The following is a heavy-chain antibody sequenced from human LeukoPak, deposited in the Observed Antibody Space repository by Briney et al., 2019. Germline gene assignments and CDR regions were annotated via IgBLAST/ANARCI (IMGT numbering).Heavy chain of an antibody. V-gene: IGHV4-39*07. CDR3: ARNFSSGCFDY. Sequence: SETLSLTCTVSGGSISSSNYYWGWIRQPPGKGLERIGSIYYSGSTSYNPSLKSRVTISVDTSKNQFSLKLSSVTAADTAVYYCARNFSSGCFDYWGQGTLVTVSS. CDR1: GGSISSSNYY. J-gene: IGHJ4*02. CDR2: IYYSGST. D-gene: IGHD6-19*01.